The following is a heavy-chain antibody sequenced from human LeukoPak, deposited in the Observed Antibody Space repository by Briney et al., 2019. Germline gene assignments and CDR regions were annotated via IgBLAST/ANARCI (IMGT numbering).Heavy chain of an antibody. D-gene: IGHD3-22*01. J-gene: IGHJ4*02. Sequence: PGGSLRLSCAASGFTFSSYAMSWVRQAPGTGLVWVSRIKSDGSSTRYADSVKGRFTISRDNAKNTLYLQMNSLRAEDTAVYYCARAYDSSAYYDYWGQGTLVTVSS. CDR2: IKSDGSST. CDR1: GFTFSSYA. CDR3: ARAYDSSAYYDY. V-gene: IGHV3-74*01.